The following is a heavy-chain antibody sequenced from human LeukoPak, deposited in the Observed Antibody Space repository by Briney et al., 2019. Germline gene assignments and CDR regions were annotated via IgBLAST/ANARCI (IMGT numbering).Heavy chain of an antibody. J-gene: IGHJ3*02. D-gene: IGHD6-13*01. Sequence: GASVKVSCKASGYTLTSYYMHWVRQAPGQGLEWTGIINPTVGDTIYAQKFQGRVTMTRDMSTSTVYMELSSLRSDDTAVYYCARYGFSSSWQGGWHAFDIWGQGTMVTVSS. CDR3: ARYGFSSSWQGGWHAFDI. CDR1: GYTLTSYY. CDR2: INPTVGDT. V-gene: IGHV1-46*01.